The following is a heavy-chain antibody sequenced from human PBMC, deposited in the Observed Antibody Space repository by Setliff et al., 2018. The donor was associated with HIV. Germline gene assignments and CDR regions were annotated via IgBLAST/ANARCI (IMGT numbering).Heavy chain of an antibody. CDR3: ARSRAAGFDY. V-gene: IGHV3-48*01. Sequence: GGSLRLSCAASGFSYSMNWVRQAPGKGLEWVSYISSSSSTIYYADSVKGRFTISRDNAKNSLYLQMNSLRAEDTAVYYCARSRAAGFDYWGQGTLVTVSS. J-gene: IGHJ4*02. CDR1: GFSYS. D-gene: IGHD6-13*01. CDR2: ISSSSSTI.